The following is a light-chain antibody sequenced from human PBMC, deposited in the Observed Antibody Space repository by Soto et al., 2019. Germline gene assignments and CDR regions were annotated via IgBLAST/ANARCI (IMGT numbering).Light chain of an antibody. CDR2: DAS. CDR3: QQFAISTT. CDR1: HNIERW. J-gene: IGKJ1*01. V-gene: IGKV1-5*01. Sequence: IQMTQSPSTLSASVGDRVTITCRASHNIERWMAWYQQKPGKAPSLLIFDASTLHSGVPSRFSGSGSGTDFTLTVSSLQPDDFATYYCQQFAISTTFGQGTKVDIK.